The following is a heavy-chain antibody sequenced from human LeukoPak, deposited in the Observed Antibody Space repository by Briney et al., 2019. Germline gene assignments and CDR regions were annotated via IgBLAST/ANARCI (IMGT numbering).Heavy chain of an antibody. Sequence: GGSLRLSCAASGFTFSSYATSWVRQAPGNRLEWVSSIGATGGLISYADSVKGRFTVSSSEKTFYLQMNSLRAEDTAVYFCAAKILGSAPFDFWGQGTLVTVSA. CDR2: IGATGGLI. CDR3: AAKILGSAPFDF. D-gene: IGHD3-10*01. V-gene: IGHV3-23*01. J-gene: IGHJ4*02. CDR1: GFTFSSYA.